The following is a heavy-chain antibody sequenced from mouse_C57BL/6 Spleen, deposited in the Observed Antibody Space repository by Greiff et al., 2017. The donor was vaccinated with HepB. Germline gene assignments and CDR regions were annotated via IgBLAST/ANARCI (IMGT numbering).Heavy chain of an antibody. Sequence: QVQLQQSDAELVKPGASVKISCKVSGYTFTDHTIHWMKQRPEQGLEWIGYIYPRDGSTKYNEKFKGKATLTADKSSSTAYMQLTSLTSEDSAVYFCAREGEVDGYYGGFAYWGQGTLVTVSA. CDR1: GYTFTDHT. CDR2: IYPRDGST. D-gene: IGHD2-3*01. J-gene: IGHJ3*01. V-gene: IGHV1-78*01. CDR3: AREGEVDGYYGGFAY.